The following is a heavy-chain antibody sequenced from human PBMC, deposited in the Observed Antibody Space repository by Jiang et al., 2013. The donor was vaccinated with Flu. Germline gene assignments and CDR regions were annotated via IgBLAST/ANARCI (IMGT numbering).Heavy chain of an antibody. V-gene: IGHV3-23*01. J-gene: IGHJ4*02. D-gene: IGHD3-3*01. CDR1: GFTFSSYA. CDR3: ARRYGPWVLEWLPHFDY. Sequence: RLSCAASGFTFSSYAMSWVRQAPGKGLEWVSAISGSGGSTYYADSVKGRFTISRDNAKNSLYLQMNSLRAEDTAVYYCARRYGPWVLEWLPHFDYWGQGTLVTVSS. CDR2: ISGSGGST.